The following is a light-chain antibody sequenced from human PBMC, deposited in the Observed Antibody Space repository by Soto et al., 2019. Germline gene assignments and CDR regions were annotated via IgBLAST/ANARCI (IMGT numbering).Light chain of an antibody. CDR3: CSYAGTTTYVI. J-gene: IGLJ2*01. V-gene: IGLV2-23*02. Sequence: QSALTQPASVSGSPGQSIIISCTGSRSDVGSYNLVSWYQQHPGKAPKLIIHEVRKRPSGVSNRFSGSKSGNTASLTISGLQAEDEADYYCCSYAGTTTYVIFGGGTKLTVL. CDR2: EVR. CDR1: RSDVGSYNL.